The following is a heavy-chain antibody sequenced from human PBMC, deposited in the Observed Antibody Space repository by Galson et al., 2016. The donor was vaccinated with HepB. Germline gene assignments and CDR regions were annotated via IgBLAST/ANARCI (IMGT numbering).Heavy chain of an antibody. CDR3: AREPVRLDDLLTGPPKNPDY. J-gene: IGHJ4*02. V-gene: IGHV3-33*01. Sequence: SLRLSCAASGFTFSSYGMHWVRQAPGKGLEWLAGIWNDGSNKYYVDSVKGRFTISRDNAKNSLYLQMNSLRAEDTAVYYCAREPVRLDDLLTGPPKNPDYGGQGTLVTVSS. CDR1: GFTFSSYG. CDR2: IWNDGSNK. D-gene: IGHD3-9*01.